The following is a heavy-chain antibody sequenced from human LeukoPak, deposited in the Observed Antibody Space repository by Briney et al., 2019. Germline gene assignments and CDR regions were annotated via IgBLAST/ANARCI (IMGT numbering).Heavy chain of an antibody. Sequence: GGSLRLSCAASGFTFSSYAMSWVRQAPGKGLEWVSAISGSSGSTYYADSAKGRFTISRDNSKNTLYLQMNSLRAEDTAVYYCREGQARLVDYWGQGTLVTVSS. CDR1: GFTFSSYA. V-gene: IGHV3-23*01. J-gene: IGHJ4*02. CDR2: ISGSSGST. CDR3: REGQARLVDY. D-gene: IGHD5-24*01.